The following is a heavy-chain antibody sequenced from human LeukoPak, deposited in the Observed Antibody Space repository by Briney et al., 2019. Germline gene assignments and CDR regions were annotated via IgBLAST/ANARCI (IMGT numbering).Heavy chain of an antibody. CDR3: ARDSPPYSSSWYDMYYYYYYGMDV. J-gene: IGHJ6*02. V-gene: IGHV1-2*02. CDR2: INPNSGGA. CDR1: GYTFTGYY. D-gene: IGHD6-13*01. Sequence: ASVEVSCKASGYTFTGYYMHWLRQAPRHRLKWMGWINPNSGGANYAPKFPGRVTMTRETSISTAYMELSRLRSDDTAVYYCARDSPPYSSSWYDMYYYYYYGMDVWGQGTTVAVSS.